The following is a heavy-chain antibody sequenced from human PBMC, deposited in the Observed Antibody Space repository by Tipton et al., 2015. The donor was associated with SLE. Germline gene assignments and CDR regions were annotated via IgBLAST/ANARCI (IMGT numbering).Heavy chain of an antibody. CDR1: GFSFSSYS. Sequence: GSLRLSCAASGFSFSSYSMNWVRQAPGKGLEWVSYISGSSSTIYYADSVKGRFTISRENAKNSLYLQMNSLRAEDTAVYYCASGSSGWGSFDYWGQGTLVTVSS. V-gene: IGHV3-48*04. CDR2: ISGSSSTI. J-gene: IGHJ4*02. CDR3: ASGSSGWGSFDY. D-gene: IGHD6-19*01.